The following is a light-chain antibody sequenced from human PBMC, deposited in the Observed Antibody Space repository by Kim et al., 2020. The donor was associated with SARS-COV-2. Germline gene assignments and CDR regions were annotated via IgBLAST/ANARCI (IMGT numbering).Light chain of an antibody. CDR2: NNN. Sequence: QSVLTQPPSASGTPGQRVTISCSGSSSSVGSNTVNWYQQHPGTAPRLLIYNNNQRPSGVPDRFSGSKSGTSASLAISGLQSEDETDYYCAAWDDSLKGWVFGGGTQLTDL. CDR1: SSSVGSNT. J-gene: IGLJ2*01. CDR3: AAWDDSLKGWV. V-gene: IGLV1-44*01.